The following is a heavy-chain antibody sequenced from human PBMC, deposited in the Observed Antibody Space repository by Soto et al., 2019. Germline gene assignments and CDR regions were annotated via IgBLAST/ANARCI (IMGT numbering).Heavy chain of an antibody. D-gene: IGHD6-6*01. CDR3: AKDRPTTSSSKMDV. CDR1: GFTFSSYG. Sequence: GGSLSLSCAASGFTFSSYGMHWVRQAPGKGLEWVSIICGGGDGTYYADSVKGRFTISRDNSKNTMYLQMDSLRAEDTAVYYCAKDRPTTSSSKMDVWGKGTTVTVSS. J-gene: IGHJ6*04. V-gene: IGHV3-23*01. CDR2: ICGGGDGT.